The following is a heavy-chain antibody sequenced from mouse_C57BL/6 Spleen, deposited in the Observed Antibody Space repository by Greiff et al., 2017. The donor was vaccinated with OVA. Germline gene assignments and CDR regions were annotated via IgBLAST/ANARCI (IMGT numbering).Heavy chain of an antibody. V-gene: IGHV5-17*01. CDR2: ISSGSSTI. CDR3: ARETGTEYFDV. J-gene: IGHJ1*03. D-gene: IGHD4-1*01. CDR1: GFTFSDYG. Sequence: EVNLVESGGGLVKPGGSLKLSCAASGFTFSDYGMHWVRQAPEKGLEWVAYISSGSSTIYYADTVKGRFTISRDNAKNTLFLQMTSLRSEDTAMYYCARETGTEYFDVWGTGTTVTVSS.